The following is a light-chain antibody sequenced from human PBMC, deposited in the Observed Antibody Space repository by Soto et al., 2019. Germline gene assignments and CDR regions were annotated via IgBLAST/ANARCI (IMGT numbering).Light chain of an antibody. CDR1: SSNIGAGYD. Sequence: QSVLTQPPSVSGAPGQRVTISCTGSSSNIGAGYDVHWYQQLPGTAPKLLIYGNTNRPSGVPDRFSGSKSGTSASLAITGLQAEDEADYYGQSYDNSLSGSYVFGTGTKLTVL. J-gene: IGLJ1*01. CDR3: QSYDNSLSGSYV. V-gene: IGLV1-40*01. CDR2: GNT.